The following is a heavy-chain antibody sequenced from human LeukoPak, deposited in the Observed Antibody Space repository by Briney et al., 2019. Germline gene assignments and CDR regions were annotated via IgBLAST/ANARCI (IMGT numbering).Heavy chain of an antibody. J-gene: IGHJ3*02. V-gene: IGHV1-18*01. CDR3: ARDLDSSSSWTAFDI. D-gene: IGHD6-6*01. CDR2: ISAYNGNT. CDR1: GYTFTSYG. Sequence: ASVKVSCKASGYTFTSYGISWVRQAPGQGLEGMGWISAYNGNTNYAQKLQGRVTMTTDTSTSTAYMELRSLRSDDTAVYYCARDLDSSSSWTAFDIWGQGTMVTVSS.